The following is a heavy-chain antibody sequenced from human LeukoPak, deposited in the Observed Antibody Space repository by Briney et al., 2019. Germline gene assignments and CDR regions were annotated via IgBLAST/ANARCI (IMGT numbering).Heavy chain of an antibody. CDR1: GGTFSSYA. CDR3: ARARYSSSCENTCDPNVDY. J-gene: IGHJ4*02. CDR2: IIPIFGTA. V-gene: IGHV1-69*01. D-gene: IGHD6-13*01. Sequence: ASVKVSCKASGGTFSSYAISWMRQAPGQGLEWMGGIIPIFGTANYAQWFQGRVTITADESTSTAYMELSSLRSEDTAVYYCARARYSSSCENTCDPNVDYWGQGTLVTVSS.